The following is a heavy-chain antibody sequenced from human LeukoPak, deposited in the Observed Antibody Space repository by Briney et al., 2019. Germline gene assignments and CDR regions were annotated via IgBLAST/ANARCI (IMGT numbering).Heavy chain of an antibody. CDR2: IYYGGST. CDR1: GGSISSSSYY. J-gene: IGHJ4*02. Sequence: SETLSLTCTVSGGSISSSSYYWGWIRQPPGKGLEWIGSIYYGGSTYYNPSLKSRVTISVDTSKNQFSLKLSSVTAADTAVYYCARTMVPSEGPTHPTTKGYYFDYWGQGTLVTVSS. CDR3: ARTMVPSEGPTHPTTKGYYFDY. D-gene: IGHD3-10*01. V-gene: IGHV4-39*07.